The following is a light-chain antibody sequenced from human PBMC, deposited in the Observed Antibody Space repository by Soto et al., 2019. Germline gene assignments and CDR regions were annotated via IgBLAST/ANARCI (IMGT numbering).Light chain of an antibody. J-gene: IGKJ1*01. CDR2: DAS. CDR1: QSISSW. Sequence: DIQMTQSPSTLSASVGDRVAITCRASQSISSWLAWYQQKPGKAPKLLIYDASNLESGVPSRFSGSGSGTEFTLTISSLQPDDFATYHCQQYSSYWTFGQGTKVDI. V-gene: IGKV1-5*01. CDR3: QQYSSYWT.